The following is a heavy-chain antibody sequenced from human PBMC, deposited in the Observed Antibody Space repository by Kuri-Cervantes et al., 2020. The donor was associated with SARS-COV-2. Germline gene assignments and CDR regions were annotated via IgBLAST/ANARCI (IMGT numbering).Heavy chain of an antibody. J-gene: IGHJ1*01. Sequence: GESLKISCAASGFTFSSYAMSWVRQAPGKGLEWVSAISGSGGSTYYADSVKGRFTISRDNSKSTLYLQMNSLRAEDTAVYYCAKDFGTYYDSSGYLKYWGQGTLVTVSS. CDR2: ISGSGGST. CDR3: AKDFGTYYDSSGYLKY. CDR1: GFTFSSYA. D-gene: IGHD3-22*01. V-gene: IGHV3-23*01.